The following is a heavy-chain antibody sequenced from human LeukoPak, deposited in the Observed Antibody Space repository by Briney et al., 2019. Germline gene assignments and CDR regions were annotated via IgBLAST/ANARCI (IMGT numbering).Heavy chain of an antibody. CDR2: IKSKTEGGTT. CDR1: GFTFSNVW. D-gene: IGHD7-27*01. CDR3: TTLAINWGSHDAFDI. V-gene: IGHV3-15*01. J-gene: IGHJ3*02. Sequence: GGSLRLSCAASGFTFSNVWMNWVRQPPGKGLEWVGRIKSKTEGGTTDYAAPVKGRFTISRDDSRKNLYLQMNSLKTEDTAVYYCTTLAINWGSHDAFDIWGQGTMVTVSS.